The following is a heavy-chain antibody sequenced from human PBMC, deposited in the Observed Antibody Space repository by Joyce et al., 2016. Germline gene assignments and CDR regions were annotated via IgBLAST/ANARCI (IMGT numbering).Heavy chain of an antibody. CDR1: GGSFSGYY. CDR2: INNGRPT. J-gene: IGHJ6*03. D-gene: IGHD3-3*01. Sequence: QVQLQQWGAGLVKPSETLSLTCAVYGGSFSGYYWNWIRQAPGKGLEWIGEINNGRPTHYNPSLKSRVIISADTSKNQFSLNLSSVTAADTAVYYCARGYNFWSGYYTDHYYYLDVWGKGTTVTVSS. V-gene: IGHV4-34*01. CDR3: ARGYNFWSGYYTDHYYYLDV.